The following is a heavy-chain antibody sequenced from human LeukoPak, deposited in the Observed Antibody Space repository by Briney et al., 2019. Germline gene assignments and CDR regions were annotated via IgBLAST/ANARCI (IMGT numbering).Heavy chain of an antibody. CDR1: GFTVSSNY. CDR2: IYSGGST. Sequence: GGSLRLSCAASGFTVSSNYMSWVRQAPGKGLEWVSVIYSGGSTYYADSVKGRFTISRDNSKNTLYLQMNSLRAEDTAVYYCARDSVADSGYEYGMDVWGQGTTVTVSS. D-gene: IGHD1-26*01. V-gene: IGHV3-53*01. J-gene: IGHJ6*02. CDR3: ARDSVADSGYEYGMDV.